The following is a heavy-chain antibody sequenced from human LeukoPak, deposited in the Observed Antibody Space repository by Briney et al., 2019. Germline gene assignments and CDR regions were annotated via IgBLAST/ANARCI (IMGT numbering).Heavy chain of an antibody. D-gene: IGHD1-14*01. CDR1: GFSFSSNA. CDR2: IKSKTDGGTT. Sequence: PGGSLRLSCAASGFSFSSNAMSWVRQAPGKGLEWVGRIKSKTDGGTTDYAAPVRGRFTISTDDSKITSYLQMNNLKIEDTAVYYCTTDGGITIRPLFDFWGQGTLVTVSS. CDR3: TTDGGITIRPLFDF. V-gene: IGHV3-15*01. J-gene: IGHJ4*02.